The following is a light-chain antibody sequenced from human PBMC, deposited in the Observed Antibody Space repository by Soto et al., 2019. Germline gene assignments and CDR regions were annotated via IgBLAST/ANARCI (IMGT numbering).Light chain of an antibody. CDR1: SSDVGDYKY. J-gene: IGLJ2*01. CDR2: DVS. V-gene: IGLV2-11*01. Sequence: QSALTQPRSVSGSPGQSVTISCTRTSSDVGDYKYVSWYQHHPGKAPKVMIYDVSKRPSGVPDRFSGSKSGNTASLTISGLQAEDEADYYCCSYGGSLDVVFGGGTKVTV. CDR3: CSYGGSLDVV.